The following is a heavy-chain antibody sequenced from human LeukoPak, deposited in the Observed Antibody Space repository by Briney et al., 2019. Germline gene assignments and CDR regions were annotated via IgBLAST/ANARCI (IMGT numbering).Heavy chain of an antibody. CDR2: IDPSDSYT. V-gene: IGHV5-10-1*01. J-gene: IGHJ4*02. CDR3: ARELLGIQVAY. Sequence: GESLKISCKGSGYSFTSYWISWVRQMPGKGLEWMGRIDPSDSYTNHSPSFQGHVTISADKSISTAFLQWSSLKASDTAIYYCARELLGIQVAYWGQGTLVTVSS. D-gene: IGHD1-26*01. CDR1: GYSFTSYW.